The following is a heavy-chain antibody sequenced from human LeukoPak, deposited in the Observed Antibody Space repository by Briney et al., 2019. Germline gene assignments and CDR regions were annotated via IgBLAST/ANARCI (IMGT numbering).Heavy chain of an antibody. D-gene: IGHD5-24*01. Sequence: QPGGSLRLSCAASGFTFSSSAMSWVRQAPGKGLEWVSTTSGSDSSTYYADSVKGRFTISRDNSKNTLYLQMNSLRADDTAVYYCAKSGYNRFDYWGQGTLVTVSS. CDR2: TSGSDSST. CDR1: GFTFSSSA. J-gene: IGHJ4*02. CDR3: AKSGYNRFDY. V-gene: IGHV3-23*01.